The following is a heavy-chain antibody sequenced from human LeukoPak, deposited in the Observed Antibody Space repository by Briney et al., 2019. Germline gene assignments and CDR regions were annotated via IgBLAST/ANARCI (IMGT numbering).Heavy chain of an antibody. D-gene: IGHD2-2*01. J-gene: IGHJ4*02. Sequence: GGSLRLSCAASGFTFSNYDLHWVRQAPGKGLEWVSSISSSSSYIYYADSVKGRFTISRDNAKNSLYLQMNSLRVEDTAVYYCARDTYCSSTSCSLDYWGQGTLVTVSS. CDR1: GFTFSNYD. V-gene: IGHV3-21*01. CDR3: ARDTYCSSTSCSLDY. CDR2: ISSSSSYI.